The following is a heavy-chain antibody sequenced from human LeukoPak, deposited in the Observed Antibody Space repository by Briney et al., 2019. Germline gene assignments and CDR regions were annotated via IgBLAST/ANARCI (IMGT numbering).Heavy chain of an antibody. D-gene: IGHD5-24*01. V-gene: IGHV4-59*11. CDR3: ARGRDGYNYDY. CDR2: IYYSGST. Sequence: SETLSLTCTASGGSISSHYWSWIRQPPGKGLEWIGYIYYSGSTNYNPSLKSRVTISVDTSKNQFSLKLSSVTAADTAVYYCARGRDGYNYDYWGQGTLVTVSS. J-gene: IGHJ4*02. CDR1: GGSISSHY.